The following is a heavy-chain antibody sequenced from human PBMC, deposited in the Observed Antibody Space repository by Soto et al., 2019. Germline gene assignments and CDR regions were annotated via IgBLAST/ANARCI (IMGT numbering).Heavy chain of an antibody. CDR3: ASISVAGYSGYYMDV. D-gene: IGHD6-19*01. J-gene: IGHJ6*03. V-gene: IGHV4-34*01. Sequence: SETLSLTCAVYGGSFSGYYWSWIRQPPGKGLEWIGEINHSGSTNYNPSLKSRVTISVDTSKNQFSLKLSSVTAADTAVYYCASISVAGYSGYYMDVWGQGTTVTVSS. CDR1: GGSFSGYY. CDR2: INHSGST.